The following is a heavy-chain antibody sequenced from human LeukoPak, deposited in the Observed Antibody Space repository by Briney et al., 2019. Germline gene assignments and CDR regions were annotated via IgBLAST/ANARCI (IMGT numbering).Heavy chain of an antibody. CDR1: GGSFRGYY. D-gene: IGHD2-2*01. Sequence: PSETLSLTCGVYGGSFRGYYWSWVRQPPGKGLEWSGESNHSGNTQYNPALKRPGPISVDTSKNQLSLQLSSVTDADPAVHYCARGDCSSTSCPYTWFDPWGQGTLVTVSS. CDR2: SNHSGNT. CDR3: ARGDCSSTSCPYTWFDP. J-gene: IGHJ5*02. V-gene: IGHV4-34*01.